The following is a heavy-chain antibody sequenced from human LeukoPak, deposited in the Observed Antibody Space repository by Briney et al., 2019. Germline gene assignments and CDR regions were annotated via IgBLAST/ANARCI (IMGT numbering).Heavy chain of an antibody. V-gene: IGHV4-34*01. D-gene: IGHD5-18*01. CDR1: GGSFSGYY. J-gene: IGHJ4*02. CDR2: INHSGST. CDR3: ARVSGGYSYGYGDH. Sequence: SETLSLTCAVYGGSFSGYYWSWIRQPPGKGLEGIGEINHSGSTNYNPSLKSRVTISVDTSKNQFSLKLSSVTAADTAVYYCARVSGGYSYGYGDHWGQGTLVTVSS.